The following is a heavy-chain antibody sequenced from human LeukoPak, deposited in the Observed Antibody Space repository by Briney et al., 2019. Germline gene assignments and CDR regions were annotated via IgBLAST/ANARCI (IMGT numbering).Heavy chain of an antibody. CDR3: ARDLVGTARWGITPQFDP. Sequence: SETLSLTCTVSGGSISSSSYYWGWIRQPPGKGLEWIGSIHYSGSTYYNPSLKSRVTISVDTSKNQFSLKLSSVTAADTAVYYCARDLVGTARWGITPQFDPWGQGTLVTVSS. V-gene: IGHV4-39*07. J-gene: IGHJ5*02. CDR2: IHYSGST. CDR1: GGSISSSSYY. D-gene: IGHD6-6*01.